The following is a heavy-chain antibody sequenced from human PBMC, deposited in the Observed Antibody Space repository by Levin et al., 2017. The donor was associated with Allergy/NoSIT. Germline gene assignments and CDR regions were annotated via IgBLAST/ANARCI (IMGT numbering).Heavy chain of an antibody. J-gene: IGHJ4*02. CDR3: AKRDVLAEYYFHS. V-gene: IGHV3-23*01. Sequence: GESLKISCATSGFTFSSNAMSWVRQAPGKGLEWVSTLGTSTGSTQYADFVKGRFTISRDNSKNMLYLLMNTLRAEDTATYYCAKRDVLAEYYFHSWGQGTLVTVSS. CDR2: LGTSTGST. CDR1: GFTFSSNA. D-gene: IGHD1-14*01.